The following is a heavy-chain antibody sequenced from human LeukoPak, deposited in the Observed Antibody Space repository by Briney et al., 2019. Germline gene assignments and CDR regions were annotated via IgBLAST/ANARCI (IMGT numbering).Heavy chain of an antibody. D-gene: IGHD5-18*01. Sequence: GGPLRLSCAASGFTFSDYYMSWIRQAPGKGLEWVSYISSSGSTIYYADSVKGRFTISRDNAKNSLYLQMNSLRAEDTAVYYCARARHSFYTAMAPIDYWGQGTLVTVSS. J-gene: IGHJ4*02. CDR1: GFTFSDYY. CDR3: ARARHSFYTAMAPIDY. V-gene: IGHV3-11*01. CDR2: ISSSGSTI.